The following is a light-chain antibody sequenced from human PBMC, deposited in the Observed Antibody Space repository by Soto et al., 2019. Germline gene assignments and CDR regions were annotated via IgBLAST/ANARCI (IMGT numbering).Light chain of an antibody. CDR1: QSISTW. CDR3: QQYQSYSQT. V-gene: IGKV1-5*01. CDR2: HAS. Sequence: IQMTQSPSTLSASLGDRVTITCRASQSISTWLAWYQQKPGKVPKLLIYHASSLESGVPARFSGSGSGTEFTLTISSLQPEDSATYYCQQYQSYSQTFGQGTKVDIK. J-gene: IGKJ1*01.